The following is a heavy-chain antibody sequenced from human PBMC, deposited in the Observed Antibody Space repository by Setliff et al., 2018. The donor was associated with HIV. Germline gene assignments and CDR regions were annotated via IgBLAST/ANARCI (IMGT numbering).Heavy chain of an antibody. J-gene: IGHJ4*02. CDR1: GFTFSHFG. CDR3: VKEDITYDS. CDR2: IRYDGNNE. V-gene: IGHV3-30*02. Sequence: GGSLRLSCAASGFTFSHFGMHWVHQAPGKGLEWVTFIRYDGNNEYYADSVKGRFTISRDNAKNMLYLQMNSLRPEDTAVYYCVKEDITYDSWGQGTLVTVSS. D-gene: IGHD2-15*01.